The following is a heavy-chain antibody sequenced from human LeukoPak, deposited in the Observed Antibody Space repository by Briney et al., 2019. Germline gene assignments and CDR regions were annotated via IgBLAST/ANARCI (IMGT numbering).Heavy chain of an antibody. V-gene: IGHV3-23*01. J-gene: IGHJ4*02. CDR2: ISDSGGST. CDR1: GFSFRSYA. D-gene: IGHD3-10*01. Sequence: PGGSLRLSCAASGFSFRSYAMSWVRQAPGKGLEWVSGISDSGGSTYHADSVKGRFTISRDNSKNTVYLQMHSLRAEDTAVYYCAKALLTYYYGSGSIDYWGQGTLVTVSS. CDR3: AKALLTYYYGSGSIDY.